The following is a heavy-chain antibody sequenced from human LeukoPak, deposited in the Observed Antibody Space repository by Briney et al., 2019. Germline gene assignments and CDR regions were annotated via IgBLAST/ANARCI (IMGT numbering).Heavy chain of an antibody. J-gene: IGHJ4*02. CDR1: GFTFTSYW. D-gene: IGHD3-9*01. CDR2: IKQDGSEK. V-gene: IGHV3-7*04. CDR3: ARVLQYFDWLLSGFDY. Sequence: PGGSLRLSCAASGFTFTSYWMSWVRQAPGKGLEWVANIKQDGSEKYYVDSVKGRFTISRDNAHNSLYLQMNSLRAEDTAVYYCARVLQYFDWLLSGFDYWGQGTLVTVSS.